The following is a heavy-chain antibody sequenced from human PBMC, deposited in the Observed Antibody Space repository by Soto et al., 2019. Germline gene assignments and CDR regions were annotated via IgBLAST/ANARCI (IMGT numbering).Heavy chain of an antibody. Sequence: SETLSLTCTVSGDSFKSGSYSWIWIRQPPGKGLEWIGYVYHTGRTSYNPSLKSRVSISMDTSKNQFSLNLDSVTAADTAVYFCARDFAYFDSWGQGTLVTVSS. CDR1: GDSFKSGSYS. CDR2: VYHTGRT. CDR3: ARDFAYFDS. V-gene: IGHV4-61*01. J-gene: IGHJ4*02. D-gene: IGHD3-3*01.